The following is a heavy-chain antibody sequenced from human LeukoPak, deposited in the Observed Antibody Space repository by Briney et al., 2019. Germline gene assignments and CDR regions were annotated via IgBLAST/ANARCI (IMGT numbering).Heavy chain of an antibody. Sequence: PVKVSCKASGGTFSSYAISWVRQAPGQGLEWMGRIIPIFGTANYAQKFQGRVTITTDESTSTAYMELSSLRSEDTAVYYCARARRPWSSEYFQHWGQGTLVTVSS. V-gene: IGHV1-69*05. D-gene: IGHD3-3*01. J-gene: IGHJ1*01. CDR2: IIPIFGTA. CDR1: GGTFSSYA. CDR3: ARARRPWSSEYFQH.